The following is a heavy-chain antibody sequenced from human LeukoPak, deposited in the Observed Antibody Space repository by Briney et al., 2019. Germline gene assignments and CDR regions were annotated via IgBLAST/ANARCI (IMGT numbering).Heavy chain of an antibody. Sequence: PSETLSLTCAVYGGSFSGYYWSWIRQPPGKGLEWIGEINHSGSTNYNPSLKSRVTISVDTSKNQFSLKLTSVTPEDTAVYYCARGWNSGNFWYWGQGTLVTVSS. CDR3: ARGWNSGNFWY. D-gene: IGHD1-26*01. J-gene: IGHJ4*02. CDR2: INHSGST. V-gene: IGHV4-34*01. CDR1: GGSFSGYY.